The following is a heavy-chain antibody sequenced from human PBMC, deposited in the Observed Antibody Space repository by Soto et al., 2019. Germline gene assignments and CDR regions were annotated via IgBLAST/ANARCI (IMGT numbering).Heavy chain of an antibody. CDR3: ATGLESTGYFPFHF. Sequence: ASVKVSCKASGYTFTSYAMHWVRQAPGQGLEWMGWINAANDNTKYSQKFQGRVTITRDTSASTAYMDLSSLRSEDTAMYYCATGLESTGYFPFHFWGQGTPVTVSS. CDR1: GYTFTSYA. V-gene: IGHV1-3*01. D-gene: IGHD3-9*01. CDR2: INAANDNT. J-gene: IGHJ4*02.